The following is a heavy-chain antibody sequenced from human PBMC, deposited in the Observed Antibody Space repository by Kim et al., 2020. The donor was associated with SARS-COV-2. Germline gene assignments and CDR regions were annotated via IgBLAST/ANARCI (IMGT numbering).Heavy chain of an antibody. CDR3: GSTGSGSVSYPH. V-gene: IGHV3-21*01. D-gene: IGHD3-10*01. CDR1: GFTFSSYG. J-gene: IGHJ4*02. Sequence: GGSLRLSCAASGFTFSSYGMNWVRQAPGKGLEWVSSISSSSSYIYYADSVKGRFTISRDNAKNSLYLQMNSLRAEDTAVYYCGSTGSGSVSYPHCGQGTPCTVSS. CDR2: ISSSSSYI.